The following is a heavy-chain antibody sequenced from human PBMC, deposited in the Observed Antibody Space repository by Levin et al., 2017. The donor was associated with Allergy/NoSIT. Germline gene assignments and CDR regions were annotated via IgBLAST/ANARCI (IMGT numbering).Heavy chain of an antibody. CDR3: AKAPNYYDSSPPDGAYYYGMDV. Sequence: GGSLRLSCAASGFTFSSYGMHWVRQAPGKGLEWVAVISYDGSNKYYADSVKGRFTISRDNSKNTLYLQMNSLRAEDTAVYYCAKAPNYYDSSPPDGAYYYGMDVWGQGTTVTVSS. D-gene: IGHD3-22*01. V-gene: IGHV3-30*18. CDR2: ISYDGSNK. CDR1: GFTFSSYG. J-gene: IGHJ6*02.